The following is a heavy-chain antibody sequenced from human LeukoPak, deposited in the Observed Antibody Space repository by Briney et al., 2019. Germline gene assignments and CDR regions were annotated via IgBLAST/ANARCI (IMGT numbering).Heavy chain of an antibody. CDR2: IYSGGST. V-gene: IGHV3-66*01. CDR3: AREGGITKGAFDI. D-gene: IGHD3-10*01. J-gene: IGHJ3*02. Sequence: GGSLRLSCAASGFTVSSNYMSWVRQAPGKGLEWVSVIYSGGSTYYADSVKGRFTISRDNSKNTLYLQMNSLRAEDTAVYYCAREGGITKGAFDIWGQGTMVTVSS. CDR1: GFTVSSNY.